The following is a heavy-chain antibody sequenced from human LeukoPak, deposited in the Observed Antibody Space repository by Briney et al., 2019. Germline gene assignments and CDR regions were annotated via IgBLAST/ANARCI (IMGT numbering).Heavy chain of an antibody. CDR1: GGSFSGYY. Sequence: PSETLSLTCAVYGGSFSGYYWSWIRQPPGKGLEWIGEINHSGSTNYNPSLKSRVTISVDTSKNQFSLKLSSVTAADTAVYYCARRIVGATYYFDYWGQGTLVTVSS. V-gene: IGHV4-34*01. D-gene: IGHD1-26*01. CDR2: INHSGST. J-gene: IGHJ4*02. CDR3: ARRIVGATYYFDY.